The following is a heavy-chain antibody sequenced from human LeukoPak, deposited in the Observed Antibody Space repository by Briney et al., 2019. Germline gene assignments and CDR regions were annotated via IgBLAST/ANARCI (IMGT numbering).Heavy chain of an antibody. Sequence: GGSLRLSCAASGFTFSSYAMSWVRQAPGKGLEWVSAISGSGGSTHYADSVKGRFTISRDNSKNTLYLQMNSLRAEDTAVYYCAKEPYGNIVVVPAATMFFDYWGQGTLVTVSS. J-gene: IGHJ4*02. D-gene: IGHD2-2*01. CDR1: GFTFSSYA. CDR3: AKEPYGNIVVVPAATMFFDY. V-gene: IGHV3-23*01. CDR2: ISGSGGST.